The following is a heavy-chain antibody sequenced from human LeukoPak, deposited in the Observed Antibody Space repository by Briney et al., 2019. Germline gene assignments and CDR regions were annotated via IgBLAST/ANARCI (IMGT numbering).Heavy chain of an antibody. CDR1: GGTFSSYA. J-gene: IGHJ3*02. D-gene: IGHD3-10*01. CDR2: IIPIFGTA. V-gene: IGHV1-69*13. CDR3: ARPWGGYGSGSYYNVAFDI. Sequence: ASVKVSCKASGGTFSSYAISWMRQAPGQGLEWMGGIIPIFGTANYAQKFQGRVTITADESTSTAYMELSRLRSEDTAVYYCARPWGGYGSGSYYNVAFDIWGQGTMVTVSS.